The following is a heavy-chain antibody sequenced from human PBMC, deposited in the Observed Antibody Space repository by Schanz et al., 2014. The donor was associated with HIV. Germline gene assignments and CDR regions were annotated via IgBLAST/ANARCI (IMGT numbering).Heavy chain of an antibody. J-gene: IGHJ4*02. D-gene: IGHD4-17*01. CDR2: IYSAGTT. CDR3: ARDLHDYGDARTDY. CDR1: GFTVSNNH. Sequence: QLVESGGGLIQPGGSLRLSCVFSGFTVSNNHLSWVRQAPGKGLEWVSIIYSAGTTYYTDSVNGRFTISRDNAKNSLHLQMSRLGAEDTAVYYCARDLHDYGDARTDYWGQGILVTVSS. V-gene: IGHV3-53*01.